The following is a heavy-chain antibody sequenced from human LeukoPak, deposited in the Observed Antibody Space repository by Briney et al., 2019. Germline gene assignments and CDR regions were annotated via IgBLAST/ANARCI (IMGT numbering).Heavy chain of an antibody. CDR1: GGSISSGGYY. V-gene: IGHV4-30-2*01. J-gene: IGHJ4*02. Sequence: SETLSLTCTVSGGSISSGGYYWSWIRQPPGKGLEWIGYIYHSGSTYYNPSLKSRVTISVDRSKNQFSLKLSSVTAADTAVYYCARASTAVFGVVIPVFDYWGQGTLVTVSS. D-gene: IGHD3-3*01. CDR2: IYHSGST. CDR3: ARASTAVFGVVIPVFDY.